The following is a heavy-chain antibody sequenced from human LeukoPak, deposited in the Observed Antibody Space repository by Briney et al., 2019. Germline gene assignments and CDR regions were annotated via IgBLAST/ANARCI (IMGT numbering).Heavy chain of an antibody. V-gene: IGHV4-39*01. CDR3: ASQATVTTMDY. J-gene: IGHJ4*02. CDR1: GGSISSSSYY. CDR2: TYYSGST. Sequence: SETLSLTCTVSGGSISSSSYYWGWIRQPPGKGLEWIGSTYYSGSTYYNPSLKSRVTISVDTSKNQFSLKLSSVTAADTAVYYCASQATVTTMDYWGQGTLVTVSS. D-gene: IGHD4-11*01.